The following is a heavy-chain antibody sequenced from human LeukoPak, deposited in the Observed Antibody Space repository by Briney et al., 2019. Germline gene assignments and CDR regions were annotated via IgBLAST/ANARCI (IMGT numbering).Heavy chain of an antibody. J-gene: IGHJ4*02. CDR2: INHSGST. V-gene: IGHV4-34*01. CDR3: ARGLASSGPHRDNYFDY. Sequence: PGGSLRLSCAASGFTFSSYAMSWVRQAPGKGLEWIGEINHSGSTNYNPSLKSRVTISVDTSKNQFSLKLSSVTAADTAVYYCARGLASSGPHRDNYFDYWGQGTLVTVSS. CDR1: GFTFSSYA. D-gene: IGHD3-22*01.